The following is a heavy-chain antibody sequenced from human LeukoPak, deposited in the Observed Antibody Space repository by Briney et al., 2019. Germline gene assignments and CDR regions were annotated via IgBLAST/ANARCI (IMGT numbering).Heavy chain of an antibody. J-gene: IGHJ4*02. CDR2: IYSDGSST. CDR1: GFTFRDYA. Sequence: PGGSLRLSCAASGFTFRDYAMIWVRQAPGRGLEWVSRIYSDGSSTSYADSVKGRFTISRDNAKNTLYLQMNSLRAEDTAVYYCVRDNSGFYDYWGQGTLVTVSS. CDR3: VRDNSGFYDY. D-gene: IGHD3-22*01. V-gene: IGHV3-74*01.